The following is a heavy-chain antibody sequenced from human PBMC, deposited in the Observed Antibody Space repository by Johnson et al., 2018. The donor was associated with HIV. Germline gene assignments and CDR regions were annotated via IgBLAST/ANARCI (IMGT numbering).Heavy chain of an antibody. V-gene: IGHV3-30*02. CDR1: GFTFSSYG. Sequence: QVQLVESGGGVVQPGRSLRLSCAASGFTFSSYGMHWVRQAPGKGLEWVAFIRYDGSNKYYADSVKGRFTISRDNSKNTLYLQMNSLRVEDTAVYFCAKGVVYGGDDAFDIWGQGTMVTVSS. J-gene: IGHJ3*02. CDR2: IRYDGSNK. D-gene: IGHD4-23*01. CDR3: AKGVVYGGDDAFDI.